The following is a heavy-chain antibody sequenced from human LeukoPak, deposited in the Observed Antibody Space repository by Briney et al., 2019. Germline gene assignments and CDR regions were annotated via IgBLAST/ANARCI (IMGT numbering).Heavy chain of an antibody. Sequence: ASVKVSCKASGYTLTSYYMHWVRQAPGQGLEWMGIINPSGGSTSYAQKFQGRVTMTRDTSTSTVYMELSSLRSEDTAVYYCARGLMTTVVTGDFDYWGQGTLVTVSS. CDR2: INPSGGST. CDR1: GYTLTSYY. V-gene: IGHV1-46*01. CDR3: ARGLMTTVVTGDFDY. J-gene: IGHJ4*02. D-gene: IGHD4-23*01.